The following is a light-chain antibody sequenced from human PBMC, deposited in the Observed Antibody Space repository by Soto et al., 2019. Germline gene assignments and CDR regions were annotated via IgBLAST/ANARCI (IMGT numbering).Light chain of an antibody. CDR2: DVS. J-gene: IGLJ1*01. CDR3: ATWDSRLSSTV. V-gene: IGLV2-14*01. Sequence: QSALTQPASVSGSPGQSITISCTGTSSDVGGYNYVSWFRHYSGKAPKVMIYDVSDRPSGVSHRFSGSKSGNTASLGITGLQTGDEADYYCATWDSRLSSTVFGSGTKVTVL. CDR1: SSDVGGYNY.